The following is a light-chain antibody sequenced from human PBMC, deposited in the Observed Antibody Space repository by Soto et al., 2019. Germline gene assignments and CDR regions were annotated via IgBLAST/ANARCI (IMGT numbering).Light chain of an antibody. J-gene: IGKJ4*01. CDR1: QSISSW. Sequence: DIQMTQSPSTLSASVGDRVTITCRASQSISSWLAWCQQKPGKAPKLLIYDASSLESGVPSRFSGSGSGTEFTLTISSLQPDDFATYYCQQYNSYSATFGGGTKVEIK. V-gene: IGKV1-5*01. CDR2: DAS. CDR3: QQYNSYSAT.